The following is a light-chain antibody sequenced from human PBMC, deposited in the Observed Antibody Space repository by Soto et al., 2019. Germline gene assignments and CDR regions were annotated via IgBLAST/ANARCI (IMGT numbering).Light chain of an antibody. J-gene: IGKJ2*02. Sequence: EKVVSQEPANVSVTPRERATLSCRAMQSVSDKLAWYQQKRGQAPRLRIFGASSRATGIPDRFSGSGYGTDFTLTISILQPEDFAVYYCQQHGTAPRT. CDR3: QQHGTAPRT. V-gene: IGKV3-20*01. CDR1: QSVSDK. CDR2: GAS.